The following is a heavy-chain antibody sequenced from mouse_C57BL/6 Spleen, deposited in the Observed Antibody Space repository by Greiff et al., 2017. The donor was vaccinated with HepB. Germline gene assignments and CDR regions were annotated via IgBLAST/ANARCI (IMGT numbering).Heavy chain of an antibody. J-gene: IGHJ2*01. Sequence: LQQSGPELVKPGASVKISCKASGYAFSSSWMNWVKQRPGKGLEWIGRIYPGDGDTNYNGKFKGKATLTADKSSSTAYMQLSSLTSEDSAVYFCAREPYYYGSSQYYFDYWGQGTTLTVSS. CDR3: AREPYYYGSSQYYFDY. CDR1: GYAFSSSW. V-gene: IGHV1-82*01. CDR2: IYPGDGDT. D-gene: IGHD1-1*01.